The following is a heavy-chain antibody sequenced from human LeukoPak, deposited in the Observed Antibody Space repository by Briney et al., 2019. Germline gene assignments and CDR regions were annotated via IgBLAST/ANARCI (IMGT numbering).Heavy chain of an antibody. D-gene: IGHD6-19*01. V-gene: IGHV3-48*03. CDR2: ISSSGNSI. CDR1: GFTFSGYE. J-gene: IGHJ4*02. Sequence: PGGSLRLSCTASGFTFSGYEMNWVRQAPGKGLEWVSYISSSGNSIYYADSVKGRFTISRDNAKNSLYLQMNSLRAEDTAVYYCATGIAVAGSEEIYFDYWGQGTLVTVSS. CDR3: ATGIAVAGSEEIYFDY.